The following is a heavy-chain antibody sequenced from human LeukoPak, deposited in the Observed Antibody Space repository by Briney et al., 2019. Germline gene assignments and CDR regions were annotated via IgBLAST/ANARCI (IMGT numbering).Heavy chain of an antibody. CDR3: ATDPTYDNSGFPFDY. V-gene: IGHV4-39*01. D-gene: IGHD3-22*01. Sequence: PSDTLSLTCSVSGGSISNSSFYWGWVRQPPGKGLEWIGSIYYGGNTYYKPSLKSRVTISVDTSKNQFSLKLNSVTAADTAVYYCATDPTYDNSGFPFDYWGQGTLVTVSS. CDR2: IYYGGNT. J-gene: IGHJ4*02. CDR1: GGSISNSSFY.